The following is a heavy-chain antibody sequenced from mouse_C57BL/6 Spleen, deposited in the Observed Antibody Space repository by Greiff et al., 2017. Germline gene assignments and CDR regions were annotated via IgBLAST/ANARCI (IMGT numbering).Heavy chain of an antibody. J-gene: IGHJ4*01. CDR3: ARGNYDYAMDY. CDR1: GYTFTSYW. D-gene: IGHD1-1*01. CDR2: IDPNSGGT. Sequence: VQLQQPGAELVKPGASVKLSCKASGYTFTSYWMHWVKQRPGRGLEWLGRIDPNSGGTKYNEKFKSKATLTVDKPSSTAYMQLSSLTSEDSAVYYCARGNYDYAMDYWGQGTSVTGSS. V-gene: IGHV1-72*01.